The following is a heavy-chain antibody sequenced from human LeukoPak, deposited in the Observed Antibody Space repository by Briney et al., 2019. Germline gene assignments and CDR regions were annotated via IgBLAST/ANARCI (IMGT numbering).Heavy chain of an antibody. J-gene: IGHJ3*01. D-gene: IGHD3-22*01. CDR2: IFHSGSI. CDR1: GGSFSGYY. V-gene: IGHV4-34*12. CDR3: ASMGVSYYYDSSTYFPVAFDV. Sequence: SETLSLTCAVYGGSFSGYYWGWVRQSPGRGLEWIGTIFHSGSIYYNPSLKSRVTLSVDTSKNQFSLKLSSLTAADTAIYYCASMGVSYYYDSSTYFPVAFDVWGQGTMVIVSA.